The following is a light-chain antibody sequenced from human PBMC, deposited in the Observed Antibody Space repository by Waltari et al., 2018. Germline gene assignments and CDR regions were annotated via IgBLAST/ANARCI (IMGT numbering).Light chain of an antibody. V-gene: IGLV2-23*01. CDR2: EDI. CDR3: FSYAGSGIYV. CDR1: SSDVGSYNL. J-gene: IGLJ1*01. Sequence: HSALTQPASVSGSPGQSITISCTGTSSDVGSYNLVSWYQQPPGNPPKIMIYEDIKRPAGASNRFSGSKSANTASLTISGLQAEDEADYYCFSYAGSGIYVFGTGTKVTV.